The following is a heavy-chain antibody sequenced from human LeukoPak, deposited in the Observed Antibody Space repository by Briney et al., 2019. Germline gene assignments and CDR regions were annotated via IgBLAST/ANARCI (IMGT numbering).Heavy chain of an antibody. CDR1: GYTFSSYG. CDR3: ARPPLGSDYYYYYYMDV. CDR2: ISTYNGNT. Sequence: GASVKVSCKASGYTFSSYGISWVRQAPGQGLQWMGWISTYNGNTIYAQKLQGRVTMTTDTSTSTAYMELRSLRSDDTAVYYCARPPLGSDYYYYYYMDVWGKGTTVTVSS. V-gene: IGHV1-18*01. J-gene: IGHJ6*03.